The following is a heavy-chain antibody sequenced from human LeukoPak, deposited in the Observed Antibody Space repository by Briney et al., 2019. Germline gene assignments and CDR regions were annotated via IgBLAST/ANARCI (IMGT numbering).Heavy chain of an antibody. CDR1: GGSFSGYY. Sequence: SETLSLTCAVYGGSFSGYYWSCIRQPPGKGLEWIGEINHSGSTNYNPSLKSRVTISVDTSKNQFSLKLSSVTAADTAVYYCASSLLYSNNTRCHSGHAFDIWDHGTMVTVSS. CDR2: INHSGST. J-gene: IGHJ3*02. CDR3: ASSLLYSNNTRCHSGHAFDI. D-gene: IGHD2/OR15-2a*01. V-gene: IGHV4-34*01.